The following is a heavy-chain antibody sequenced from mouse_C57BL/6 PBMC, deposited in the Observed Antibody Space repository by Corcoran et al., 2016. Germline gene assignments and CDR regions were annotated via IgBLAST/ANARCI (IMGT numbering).Heavy chain of an antibody. CDR1: GYSITSGYY. V-gene: IGHV3-6*01. D-gene: IGHD1-1*01. CDR2: ISYDGSN. CDR3: ARDGITTFDY. J-gene: IGHJ2*01. Sequence: DVQLQESGPGLVKPSQSLSLTCSVTGYSITSGYYWNWIRQFPGNKLEWMGYISYDGSNNYNPSLKNRISITRDTSKNQFFLKLNSVTTEDTATYYCARDGITTFDYWGQGTTLTVSS.